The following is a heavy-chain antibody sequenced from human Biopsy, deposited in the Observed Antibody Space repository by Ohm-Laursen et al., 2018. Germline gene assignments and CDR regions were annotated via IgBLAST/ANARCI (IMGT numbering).Heavy chain of an antibody. CDR2: ISYSGNT. CDR1: GESFNGYY. CDR3: ATTTMDTSGWYGNYFDS. J-gene: IGHJ4*02. Sequence: GTLSLTCAVYGESFNGYYWSWIRQPPGKGLEWIGYISYSGNTNYNPSLKSRVTMSVNTSKNQFSLKVYSVTAADTAIYYCATTTMDTSGWYGNYFDSWGQGALVTVSS. D-gene: IGHD6-19*01. V-gene: IGHV4-59*08.